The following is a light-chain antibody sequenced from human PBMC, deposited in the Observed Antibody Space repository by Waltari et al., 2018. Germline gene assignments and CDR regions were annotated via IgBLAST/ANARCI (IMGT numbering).Light chain of an antibody. J-gene: IGKJ2*01. Sequence: EMVMPQSPATLSVSPGERATLSCRASQSVNRNLAWYQQKPGQAPRLLIYGASTRATGIPARFSGSGSGTECTLTISSLQSEDFAVYYCQQYNNWPYTFGQGTKVEIK. CDR1: QSVNRN. CDR2: GAS. V-gene: IGKV3-15*01. CDR3: QQYNNWPYT.